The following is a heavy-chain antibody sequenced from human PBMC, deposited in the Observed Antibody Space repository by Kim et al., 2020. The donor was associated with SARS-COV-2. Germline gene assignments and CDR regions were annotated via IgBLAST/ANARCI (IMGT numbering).Heavy chain of an antibody. D-gene: IGHD3-10*01. Sequence: SETLSLTCTVSGVSITSTNHYWTWIRQPAGKGLEWIGRIYNTGSTKYNPSLKSRVTISVDTSKNQFSLKLSSVTAADTAVYYCANYRPDDWIDPWGQGTLVTVSS. CDR1: GVSITSTNHY. CDR3: ANYRPDDWIDP. CDR2: IYNTGST. V-gene: IGHV4-61*02. J-gene: IGHJ5*02.